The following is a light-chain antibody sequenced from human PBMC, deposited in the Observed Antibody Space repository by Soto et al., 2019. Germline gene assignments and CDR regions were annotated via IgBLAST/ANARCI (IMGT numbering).Light chain of an antibody. J-gene: IGLJ1*01. CDR2: RNN. V-gene: IGLV1-47*01. CDR1: ISNIGSNP. CDR3: APWDDKLSAYV. Sequence: QSVLTQPPSASGTPGQRVTISCSGGISNIGSNPVYWHQHLPGTAPKLLVYRNNQRPSGVPDRFSDSKSGTSAFLAISGLRSEDEADYYCAPWDDKLSAYVFXTGPKATVL.